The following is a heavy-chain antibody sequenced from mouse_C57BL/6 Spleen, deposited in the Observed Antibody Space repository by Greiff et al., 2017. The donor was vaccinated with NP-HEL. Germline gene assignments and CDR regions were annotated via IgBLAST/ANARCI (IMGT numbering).Heavy chain of an antibody. V-gene: IGHV1-55*01. CDR3: ARVYDYDGAWFAY. J-gene: IGHJ3*01. CDR1: GYTFTSYW. Sequence: QVQLQQPGAELVKPGASVKMSCKASGYTFTSYWITWVKQRPGQGLEWIGDIYPGSGSTNYNEKFQSKATLPVDTSSSTAYKQLSSLTSEDSAVYDCARVYDYDGAWFAYWGQGTLVTVSA. CDR2: IYPGSGST. D-gene: IGHD2-4*01.